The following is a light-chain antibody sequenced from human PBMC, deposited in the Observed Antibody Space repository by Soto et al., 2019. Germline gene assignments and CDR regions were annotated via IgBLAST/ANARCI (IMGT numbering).Light chain of an antibody. CDR1: QDISKF. Sequence: DIQITHSPSSLSASILYRVSFTCQASQDISKFLNWYQHKPGQAPSLLIYDASKSHFGVPSRFSGSGSGTDFTFTISSLQPEDNATYYCQQYENRPYTFGPGTKVDIK. CDR3: QQYENRPYT. V-gene: IGKV1-33*01. CDR2: DAS. J-gene: IGKJ3*01.